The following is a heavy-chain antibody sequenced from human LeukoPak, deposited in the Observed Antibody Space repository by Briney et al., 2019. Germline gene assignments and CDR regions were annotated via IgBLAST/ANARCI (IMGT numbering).Heavy chain of an antibody. CDR3: AVAGPSNFDY. CDR2: MNPNSGNT. J-gene: IGHJ4*02. CDR1: GYTFTRYD. V-gene: IGHV1-8*03. D-gene: IGHD6-19*01. Sequence: ASVKVSCKASGYTFTRYDINWVRQAPGQGLEWMGWMNPNSGNTGYAQKFQGRVTITRNTSISTAYMELSSLRSEDTAVYYCAVAGPSNFDYWGQGTLVTVSS.